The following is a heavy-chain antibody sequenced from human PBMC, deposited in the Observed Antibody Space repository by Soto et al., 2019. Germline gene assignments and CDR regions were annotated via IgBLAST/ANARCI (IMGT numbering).Heavy chain of an antibody. Sequence: QVQLVESGGGVVQPGRSLRLSCAVSGFTFSSYGMHWVRQAPGKGLEWVAVISYDGRNKYYADSVKGRFTISRDNSKNTLYLQMNSLRAEDTAVYYCAKGAVAAQGCFDPWGQGTLVTVSS. V-gene: IGHV3-30*18. CDR1: GFTFSSYG. CDR2: ISYDGRNK. J-gene: IGHJ5*02. CDR3: AKGAVAAQGCFDP. D-gene: IGHD6-19*01.